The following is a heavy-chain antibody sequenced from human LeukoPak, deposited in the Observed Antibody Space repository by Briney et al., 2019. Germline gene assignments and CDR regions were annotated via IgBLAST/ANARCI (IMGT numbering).Heavy chain of an antibody. V-gene: IGHV4-4*02. D-gene: IGHD1-26*01. J-gene: IGHJ6*03. Sequence: IYRSGSTIYYPSLKSRVTISIDKSKNQFSLKLSSVTAADTAVYYCARLLGNDYFYYYMDVWGKGTTVTVSS. CDR3: ARLLGNDYFYYYMDV. CDR2: IYRSGST.